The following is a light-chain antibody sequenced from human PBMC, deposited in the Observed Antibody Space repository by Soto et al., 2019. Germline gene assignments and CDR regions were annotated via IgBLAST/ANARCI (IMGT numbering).Light chain of an antibody. CDR1: QSISSY. CDR2: AAS. V-gene: IGKV1-39*01. CDR3: QQYENLPT. J-gene: IGKJ5*01. Sequence: DIQMTQSPSSLSASVRDRVTITCRASQSISSYLNWYQQKPGKAPKLLIYAASSLQSGVPSRFSGSGSGTDFTLTISSLQPEDFATYYCQQYENLPTFGQGTRLEIK.